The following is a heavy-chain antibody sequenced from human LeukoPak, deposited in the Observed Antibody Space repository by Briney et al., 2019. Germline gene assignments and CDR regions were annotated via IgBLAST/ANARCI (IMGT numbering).Heavy chain of an antibody. CDR3: ARGLDWLLPYFDY. CDR1: GGSISSGDYY. Sequence: SETLSLTCTVSGGSISSGDYYWSWIRQPPEKGLEWIGYIYYSGTTYYDPSLKSRVTISADTSKNQFSLKLSSVTAADTAVYYCARGLDWLLPYFDYWGQGTLVTVSS. J-gene: IGHJ4*02. D-gene: IGHD3-9*01. V-gene: IGHV4-30-4*01. CDR2: IYYSGTT.